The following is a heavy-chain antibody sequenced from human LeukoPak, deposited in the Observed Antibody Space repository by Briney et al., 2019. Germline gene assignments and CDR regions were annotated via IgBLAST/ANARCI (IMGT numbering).Heavy chain of an antibody. V-gene: IGHV1-2*02. Sequence: ASVKVSCKASGYTFTDYYMHWVRQAPGQGLEWMGWLNPNSGDTNYAQKFQGRVTMTRDTSISTAYMELSRLRSDDTAVYYCARDRNYAFDYWGQGTLVTVSS. J-gene: IGHJ4*02. CDR1: GYTFTDYY. D-gene: IGHD1-7*01. CDR3: ARDRNYAFDY. CDR2: LNPNSGDT.